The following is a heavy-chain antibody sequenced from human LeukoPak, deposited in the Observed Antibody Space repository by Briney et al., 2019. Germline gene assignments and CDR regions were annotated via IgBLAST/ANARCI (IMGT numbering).Heavy chain of an antibody. Sequence: GGSLRLSCAASRFTFSGHWMSWVRQPPGKGLEWVANIGLDGNEKYYVDSVKGRFTVSRDNAKSSLYLQMNSLRAEDTAVYYCARDIVPPGLFWDYWGQGILVTVSS. CDR2: IGLDGNEK. CDR3: ARDIVPPGLFWDY. V-gene: IGHV3-7*03. CDR1: RFTFSGHW. D-gene: IGHD2-2*01. J-gene: IGHJ4*02.